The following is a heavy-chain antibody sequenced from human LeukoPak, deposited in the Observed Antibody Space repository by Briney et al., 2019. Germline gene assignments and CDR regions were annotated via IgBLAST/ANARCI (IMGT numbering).Heavy chain of an antibody. CDR3: ATDRNEAKFYDY. D-gene: IGHD5/OR15-5a*01. Sequence: GGSLRLSCVVSGLKFRNYGMHWVRQAPGKGLEWVSFIWYDGSNQYYVDSVKGRFTVSRDNAKNTLYLQMDSLRVDDTAVYFCATDRNEAKFYDYWGQGTRVTVSS. CDR1: GLKFRNYG. V-gene: IGHV3-30*02. CDR2: IWYDGSNQ. J-gene: IGHJ4*02.